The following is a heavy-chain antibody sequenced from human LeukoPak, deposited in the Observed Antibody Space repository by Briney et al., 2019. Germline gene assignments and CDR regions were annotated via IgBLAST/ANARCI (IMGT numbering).Heavy chain of an antibody. CDR2: ISGSGGST. D-gene: IGHD2-21*02. J-gene: IGHJ4*02. V-gene: IGHV3-23*01. Sequence: GGSLRLSCAASGFTFSSYAMSWVRQAPGKGLEWVSAISGSGGSTYYADSVKGRFTISRDNSKNTLYLQMNSLRAEDTAVCYCAKVETVVTFFDYWGQGTLVTVSS. CDR3: AKVETVVTFFDY. CDR1: GFTFSSYA.